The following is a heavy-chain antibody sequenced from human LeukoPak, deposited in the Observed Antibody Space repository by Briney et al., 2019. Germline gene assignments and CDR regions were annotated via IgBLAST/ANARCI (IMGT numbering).Heavy chain of an antibody. CDR1: GFTFSDYY. CDR2: ISSSSSYT. CDR3: ARNFGYSSGFADY. J-gene: IGHJ4*02. D-gene: IGHD6-19*01. Sequence: GGSLRPSCAASGFTFSDYYMSWVRQAPGKGLEWVSYISSSSSYTNYADSVKGRFTISRDNAKNSLYLQMNSLRAEDTAVYYCARNFGYSSGFADYWGREPWSPSPQ. V-gene: IGHV3-11*06.